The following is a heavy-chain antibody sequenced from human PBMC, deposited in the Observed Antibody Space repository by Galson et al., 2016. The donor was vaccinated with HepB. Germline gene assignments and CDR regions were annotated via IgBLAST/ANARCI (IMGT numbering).Heavy chain of an antibody. J-gene: IGHJ3*01. Sequence: PALVKPTQTLTLTCTFSGFSLTTPGVGVGWIRQPPGKALEWLAFIYRNDDERYSPSLKSRLSITKDTSKNQVVLTMTNMDPVDTATYYCTRAVPAAPVNGAFDVWGQGTVVTVSS. CDR1: GFSLTTPGVG. CDR2: IYRNDDE. D-gene: IGHD2-2*01. CDR3: TRAVPAAPVNGAFDV. V-gene: IGHV2-5*01.